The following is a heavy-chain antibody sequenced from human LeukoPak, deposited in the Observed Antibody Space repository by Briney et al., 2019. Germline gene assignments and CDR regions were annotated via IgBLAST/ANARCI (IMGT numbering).Heavy chain of an antibody. Sequence: ASAKVSCKASGYTFTCYYMHWVRQAPGQGLEWMGIINPSGGSTSYAQKFQGRVTITADKSTSTAYMELSSLRSEDTAVYYCASGREIVGRYYYYGMDVWGQGTTVTVSS. J-gene: IGHJ6*02. CDR2: INPSGGST. CDR3: ASGREIVGRYYYYGMDV. D-gene: IGHD2/OR15-2a*01. V-gene: IGHV1-46*01. CDR1: GYTFTCYY.